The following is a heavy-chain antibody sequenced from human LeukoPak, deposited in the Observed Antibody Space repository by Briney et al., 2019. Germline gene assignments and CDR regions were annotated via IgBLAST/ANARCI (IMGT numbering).Heavy chain of an antibody. V-gene: IGHV4-59*01. CDR2: IFYSGTT. Sequence: SETLSLTCTVSGGSINTNYWSWIRQPPGKELEWIGYIFYSGTTTYNPSLKSRVSISVDTSKNQFSLKLSSVTAADTAVYYCAREVGDYYDSSSFDYWGQGTLVTVSS. CDR3: AREVGDYYDSSSFDY. J-gene: IGHJ4*02. CDR1: GGSINTNY. D-gene: IGHD3-22*01.